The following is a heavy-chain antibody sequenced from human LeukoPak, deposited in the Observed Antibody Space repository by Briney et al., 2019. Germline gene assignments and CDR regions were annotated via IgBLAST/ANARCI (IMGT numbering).Heavy chain of an antibody. CDR1: GGSISSSSYY. J-gene: IGHJ5*02. D-gene: IGHD5-18*01. CDR3: ARDGTFLPGYTNNNLFDP. Sequence: SETLSLTCTVSGGSISSSSYYWGWIRQPPGKGLEWIANIYYSGSTYYNPSLKRRFTISVDTSKNQFSLKLTSVTAADKAVYYCARDGTFLPGYTNNNLFDPWGQGTLVTVSS. CDR2: IYYSGST. V-gene: IGHV4-39*07.